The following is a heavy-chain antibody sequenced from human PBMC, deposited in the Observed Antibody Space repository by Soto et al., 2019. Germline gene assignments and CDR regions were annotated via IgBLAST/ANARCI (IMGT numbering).Heavy chain of an antibody. CDR3: ARGGAGRPTPYDY. D-gene: IGHD6-6*01. CDR1: GFTVSTNY. Sequence: EVQLVESGGGLIQPGGSLRLSCAASGFTVSTNYMTWVRQAPGKGLEWVSVIYSGGGTYYADSVKGRFTISRDSSENTLYLQMNSLRAEDTAVYYCARGGAGRPTPYDYWGQGTLVTVSS. CDR2: IYSGGGT. V-gene: IGHV3-53*01. J-gene: IGHJ4*02.